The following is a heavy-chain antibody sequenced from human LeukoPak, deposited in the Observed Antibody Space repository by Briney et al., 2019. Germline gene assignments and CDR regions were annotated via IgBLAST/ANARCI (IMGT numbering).Heavy chain of an antibody. CDR2: IYYSGST. D-gene: IGHD3-10*01. V-gene: IGHV4-30-4*01. J-gene: IGHJ5*02. CDR1: GGSISSGDYY. Sequence: PSQTLSLTCSVSGGSISSGDYYWSWIRQPPGKGLEWMGHIYYSGSTHHNPSLKSRVTISVDTSKNQFSLKLSSVTATDTAVYYCARSLLSAGSGSYGFDPWGQGTLVTVSS. CDR3: ARSLLSAGSGSYGFDP.